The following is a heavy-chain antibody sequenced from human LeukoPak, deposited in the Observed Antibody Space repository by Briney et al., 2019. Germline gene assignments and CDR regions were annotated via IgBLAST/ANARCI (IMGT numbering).Heavy chain of an antibody. V-gene: IGHV1-69*05. CDR1: GGTFSSYA. CDR2: IIPIFGTA. D-gene: IGHD3-10*01. J-gene: IGHJ4*02. CDR3: ARDMYGSGSFDY. Sequence: SVKVSCKASGGTFSSYAISWVRQAPGQGLEWMGRIIPIFGTANYAQKFQGRVTITTDESTSTAYMGLSGLRSEDTAVYYCARDMYGSGSFDYWGQGTLVTVSS.